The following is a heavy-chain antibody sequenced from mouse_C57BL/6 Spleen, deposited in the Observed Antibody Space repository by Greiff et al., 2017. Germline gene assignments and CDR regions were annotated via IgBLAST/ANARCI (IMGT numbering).Heavy chain of an antibody. Sequence: VKLQQPGAELVKPGASVKVSCKASGYTFTSYWMHWVKQRPGQGLEWIGRIHPSDSDTNYNQKFKGKATLTVDKSSSTAYMQLSSLTSEDSAVYYCAISGGYTIPLYAMDYWGQGTSVTVSS. V-gene: IGHV1-74*01. D-gene: IGHD2-2*01. CDR3: AISGGYTIPLYAMDY. CDR2: IHPSDSDT. CDR1: GYTFTSYW. J-gene: IGHJ4*01.